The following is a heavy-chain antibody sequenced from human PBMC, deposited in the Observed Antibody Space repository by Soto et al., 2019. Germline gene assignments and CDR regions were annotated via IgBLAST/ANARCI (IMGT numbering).Heavy chain of an antibody. J-gene: IGHJ4*02. Sequence: VQLVESGGDLVQPGGFLRLCCAASGFTFSSYEMNCVRQAPGKGLEWVSYISSTGTSMDYADSVKGRFTISRDNAKNSLHLQLNSLRDEDTAVYYCARETHFIDYWGQGTLVSVSA. V-gene: IGHV3-48*03. CDR2: ISSTGTSM. CDR3: ARETHFIDY. CDR1: GFTFSSYE.